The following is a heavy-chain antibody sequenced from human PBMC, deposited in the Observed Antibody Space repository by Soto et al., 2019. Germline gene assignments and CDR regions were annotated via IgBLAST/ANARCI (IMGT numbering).Heavy chain of an antibody. CDR2: IYYSGST. Sequence: PSETLSLTCTVSGGSISSSSYYWGWIRQPPGKGLEWIGSIYYSGSTYYNPSLKSRVTISVDTSKNQFSLKLSSVTAADTAVYYCARLSPASSWFYYFDYWGQGTLVTVSS. J-gene: IGHJ4*02. V-gene: IGHV4-39*01. CDR1: GGSISSSSYY. D-gene: IGHD6-13*01. CDR3: ARLSPASSWFYYFDY.